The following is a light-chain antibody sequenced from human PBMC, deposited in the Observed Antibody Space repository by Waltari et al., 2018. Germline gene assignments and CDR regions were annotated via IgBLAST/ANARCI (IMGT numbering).Light chain of an antibody. V-gene: IGKV3-20*01. Sequence: EIVLTQSPGTLSLSPGERATLSCRATQSLTSNYLAWYQQKPGQAPRLLIYGASYRATGIPDRFSGSGSVTDFTLTISRLEPEDFAVYYCQQYGSSLRTFGQGTKVEIK. CDR1: QSLTSNY. CDR2: GAS. CDR3: QQYGSSLRT. J-gene: IGKJ1*01.